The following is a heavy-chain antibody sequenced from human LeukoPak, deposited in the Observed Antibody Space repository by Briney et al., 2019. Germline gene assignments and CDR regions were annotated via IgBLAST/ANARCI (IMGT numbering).Heavy chain of an antibody. CDR3: ARGSSGWFDDNWFDP. CDR2: ISYDGSNK. Sequence: GGSLRLSCAASGFTFSSYGMHWVRQAPGKGLEWVAVISYDGSNKYYADSVKGRFTISRDNSKNTLYLQMNSLRAEDTALYYCARGSSGWFDDNWFDPWGQGTLATVSS. D-gene: IGHD6-19*01. CDR1: GFTFSSYG. V-gene: IGHV3-30*03. J-gene: IGHJ5*02.